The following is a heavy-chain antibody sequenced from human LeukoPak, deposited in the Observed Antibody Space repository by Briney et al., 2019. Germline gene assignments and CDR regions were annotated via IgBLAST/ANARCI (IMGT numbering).Heavy chain of an antibody. Sequence: GGSLRPSCAASGFTFSSYWMHWVRQAPGKGLVWVSRIHSDGSSTSYADSVRGRFTISRDDAKSTPYLQMNSLRAEDTAVYYCARSGWPYYFDYWGQGTLVTVSS. D-gene: IGHD3-22*01. CDR1: GFTFSSYW. CDR2: IHSDGSST. CDR3: ARSGWPYYFDY. V-gene: IGHV3-74*01. J-gene: IGHJ4*02.